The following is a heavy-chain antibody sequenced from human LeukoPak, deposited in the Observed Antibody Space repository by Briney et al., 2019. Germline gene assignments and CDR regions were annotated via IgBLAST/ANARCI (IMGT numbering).Heavy chain of an antibody. V-gene: IGHV5-51*01. Sequence: GESLKISCKGSGYSFTSYCIGWVRQMPGKGLEWMGIIYPGDSDTRYSPSFQGQVTISADKSISTAYLQWSSLKASDTAMYYCATQRGYYYDSSGYPYYFDYWGQGTLVTVSS. D-gene: IGHD3-22*01. CDR2: IYPGDSDT. CDR3: ATQRGYYYDSSGYPYYFDY. CDR1: GYSFTSYC. J-gene: IGHJ4*02.